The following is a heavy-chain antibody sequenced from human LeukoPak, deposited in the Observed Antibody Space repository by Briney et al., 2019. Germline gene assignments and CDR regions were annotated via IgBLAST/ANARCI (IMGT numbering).Heavy chain of an antibody. D-gene: IGHD1-26*01. CDR3: AKDSGPTDDLYFDY. Sequence: GGSLRLSCAASGFTLSSYWMSWVRQAPGKGLEWVSAISGSGGSTFYADSVKGRFTISRDNSKNTLYLQMNSLRAEDTAVYYCAKDSGPTDDLYFDYWGQGTLVTVSS. CDR2: ISGSGGST. J-gene: IGHJ4*02. V-gene: IGHV3-23*01. CDR1: GFTLSSYW.